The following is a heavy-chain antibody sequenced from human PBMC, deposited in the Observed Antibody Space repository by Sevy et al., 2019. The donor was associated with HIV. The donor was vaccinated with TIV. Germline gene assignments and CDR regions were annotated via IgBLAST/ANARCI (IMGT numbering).Heavy chain of an antibody. D-gene: IGHD4-17*01. CDR3: ARVKRGPTVTLYYYYGMDV. Sequence: SETLSLTCTVSGGSISSGGYYWSWIRQHPGKSLEWIGYIYYSGSTYYNPSLKSRVTISVDTSKNQFSLKLSSVTAADTAVYYCARVKRGPTVTLYYYYGMDVWGQWTTVTVSS. CDR2: IYYSGST. CDR1: GGSISSGGYY. V-gene: IGHV4-31*03. J-gene: IGHJ6*02.